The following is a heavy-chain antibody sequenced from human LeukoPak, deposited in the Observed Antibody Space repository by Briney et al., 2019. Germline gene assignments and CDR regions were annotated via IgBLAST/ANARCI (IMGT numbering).Heavy chain of an antibody. Sequence: PSETLSLTCVVYGGSFSGYNWSWIRQPPGKGLEWIGEINHSGSTNYNPSLKSRVTISVDTSKNQFSLKLSSVTAADTAVYYCARVKIKGGITILKEYHYMDVWGKGTTVTVSS. CDR3: ARVKIKGGITILKEYHYMDV. V-gene: IGHV4-34*01. CDR1: GGSFSGYN. D-gene: IGHD3-3*01. CDR2: INHSGST. J-gene: IGHJ6*03.